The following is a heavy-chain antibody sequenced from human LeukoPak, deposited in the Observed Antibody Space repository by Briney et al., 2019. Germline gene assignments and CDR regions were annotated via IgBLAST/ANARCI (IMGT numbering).Heavy chain of an antibody. V-gene: IGHV6-1*01. J-gene: IGHJ4*02. D-gene: IGHD2-2*01. CDR1: GVSVSSNSAA. CDR3: ARGGTGYCTSSICYFDY. Sequence: SQTLSLTCAISGVSVSSNSAAWNWIRQSPSRGLEWLGRTYYRSKWSNEYAVSVKSRITINPDTSKNQFSLQLNSVTPEDTAVYYCARGGTGYCTSSICYFDYWGPGIQVTVSS. CDR2: TYYRSKWSN.